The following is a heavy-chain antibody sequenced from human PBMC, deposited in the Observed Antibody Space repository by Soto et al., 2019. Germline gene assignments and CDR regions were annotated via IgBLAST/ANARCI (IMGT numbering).Heavy chain of an antibody. Sequence: SETLSLTCTVSGGSISSGGYYWSWIRQHPGKGLEWIGYIYYSGSTYYNPSLKSRVTISVDTSKNQFSLKLSSVTAADTAVFYWARGRIQLWYPFDYWGQGTLVTVSS. J-gene: IGHJ4*02. CDR2: IYYSGST. V-gene: IGHV4-31*03. CDR3: ARGRIQLWYPFDY. D-gene: IGHD5-18*01. CDR1: GGSISSGGYY.